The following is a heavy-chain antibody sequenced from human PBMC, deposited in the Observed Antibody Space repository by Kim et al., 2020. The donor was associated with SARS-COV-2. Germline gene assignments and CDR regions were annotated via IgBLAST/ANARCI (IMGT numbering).Heavy chain of an antibody. V-gene: IGHV1-69*04. D-gene: IGHD2-2*01. J-gene: IGHJ6*02. Sequence: SVKVSCKASGGTFSSYAISWVRQAPGQGLEWMGRIIPILGIANYAQKFQGRVTITADKSTSTAYMELSSLRSEDTAVYYCARDHYCSSTSCYARTGYYYYYYGMDVWGQGTTVTVSS. CDR2: IIPILGIA. CDR1: GGTFSSYA. CDR3: ARDHYCSSTSCYARTGYYYYYYGMDV.